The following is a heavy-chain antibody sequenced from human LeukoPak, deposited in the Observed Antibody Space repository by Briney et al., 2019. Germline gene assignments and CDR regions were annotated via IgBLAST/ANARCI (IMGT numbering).Heavy chain of an antibody. J-gene: IGHJ3*02. D-gene: IGHD6-6*01. CDR2: ISAYNGNT. Sequence: GASVKASCKASGYTFTSYGISWVRQAPGQGLEWMGWISAYNGNTNYAQKLQGRVTMTTDTSTSTAYMELSSLRSEDTAVYYCAREYSSASIPLGAFDIWGQGTMVTVSS. CDR3: AREYSSASIPLGAFDI. V-gene: IGHV1-18*01. CDR1: GYTFTSYG.